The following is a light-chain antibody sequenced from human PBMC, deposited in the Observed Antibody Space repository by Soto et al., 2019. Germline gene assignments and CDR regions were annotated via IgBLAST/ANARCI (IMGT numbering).Light chain of an antibody. CDR3: MQALETPLA. CDR1: QSLLHRSGYNY. CDR2: LAS. J-gene: IGKJ4*01. V-gene: IGKV2-28*01. Sequence: IVMTQSPLSLPVTPGEPASISCRSSQSLLHRSGYNYLTWYVQKPGQSPQLLIYLASGRASGVPDRLSGSGSGTDFTLRISRVEAEAVGVYYCMQALETPLAFGGGTKLEIK.